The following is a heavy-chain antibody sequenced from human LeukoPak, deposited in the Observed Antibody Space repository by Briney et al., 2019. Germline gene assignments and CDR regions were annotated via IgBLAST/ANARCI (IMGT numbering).Heavy chain of an antibody. CDR2: ISYDGNSK. Sequence: PGGSLRLSCAASGFTFSNYGMHWIRQAPGKGLEWMTFISYDGNSKFYVDSVKGRFTISRDDSKNTLFLQMNSLRAEDTAVYYCANWDFDWLPDYWGQGTLVTVSS. CDR1: GFTFSNYG. D-gene: IGHD3-9*01. J-gene: IGHJ4*02. CDR3: ANWDFDWLPDY. V-gene: IGHV3-30*18.